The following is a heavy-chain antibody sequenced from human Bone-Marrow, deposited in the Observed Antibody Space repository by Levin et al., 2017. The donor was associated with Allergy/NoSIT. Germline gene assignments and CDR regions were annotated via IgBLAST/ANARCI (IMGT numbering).Heavy chain of an antibody. CDR3: ARGAALINPTVVFDY. J-gene: IGHJ4*02. D-gene: IGHD3-10*01. CDR1: GFTFSSYA. Sequence: TGGSLRLSCAASGFTFSSYAMHWVRQAPGKGLEWVAVISYDGSNKYYADSVKGRFTISRDNSKNTLYLQMNSLRAEDTAVYYCARGAALINPTVVFDYWGQGTLVTVSS. CDR2: ISYDGSNK. V-gene: IGHV3-30*04.